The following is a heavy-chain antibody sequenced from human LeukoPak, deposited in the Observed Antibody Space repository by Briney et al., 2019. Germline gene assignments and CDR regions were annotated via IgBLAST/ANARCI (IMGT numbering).Heavy chain of an antibody. J-gene: IGHJ6*02. CDR3: ARDTMVRGVTDYYYGMDV. D-gene: IGHD3-10*01. CDR2: ISAYNGNT. Sequence: GAPVKVSCKASGYTFTSYGISWVRQAPGQGLEWMGWISAYNGNTNYAQKLQGRVTMTTDTSTSTAYMELRSLRSDDTAVYYCARDTMVRGVTDYYYGMDVWGQGTTVTVSS. V-gene: IGHV1-18*01. CDR1: GYTFTSYG.